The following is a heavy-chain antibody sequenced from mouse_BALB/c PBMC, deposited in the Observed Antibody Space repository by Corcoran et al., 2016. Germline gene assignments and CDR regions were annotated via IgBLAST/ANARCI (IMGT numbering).Heavy chain of an antibody. Sequence: EVLLQQSGPELVKPGASVKIPCKASGYTFTDYNMDWVKQSHGKSLEWIGDINPNNGGTIYNQKFKGKATLTVDKSSSTAYMELRSLTSEDTAVYYCAKGGIYYDYAWFAYWGQGTLVTVSA. CDR2: INPNNGGT. J-gene: IGHJ3*01. CDR1: GYTFTDYN. D-gene: IGHD2-4*01. V-gene: IGHV1-18*01. CDR3: AKGGIYYDYAWFAY.